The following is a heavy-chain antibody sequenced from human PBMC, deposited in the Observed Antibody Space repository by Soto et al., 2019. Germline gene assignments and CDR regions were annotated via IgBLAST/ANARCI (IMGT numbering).Heavy chain of an antibody. CDR2: IDPSDSYT. Sequence: GESLKISCKVSGYSFTSYWISCVRQMPGKGLEWMGRIDPSDSYTNYSPSFQGHVTISADKSISTAYLQWSSLKASDTAMYYCARHLPTYYYDSSGLHAFDIWGQGTMVTVSS. J-gene: IGHJ3*02. D-gene: IGHD3-22*01. V-gene: IGHV5-10-1*01. CDR1: GYSFTSYW. CDR3: ARHLPTYYYDSSGLHAFDI.